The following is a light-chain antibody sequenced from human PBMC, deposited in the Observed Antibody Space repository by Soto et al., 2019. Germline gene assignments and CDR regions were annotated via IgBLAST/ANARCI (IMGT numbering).Light chain of an antibody. CDR2: EVS. CDR1: SSDIGGYNY. J-gene: IGLJ3*02. Sequence: QSALTQPASVSGSPGQSITISCTGTSSDIGGYNYVSWYQQHPGKAPKLMIYEVSNRPSGVSNRFSGSKSGNTASLTISGLQAEDEADYYCSSYRGSSTSWVFGGGTKVTVL. CDR3: SSYRGSSTSWV. V-gene: IGLV2-14*01.